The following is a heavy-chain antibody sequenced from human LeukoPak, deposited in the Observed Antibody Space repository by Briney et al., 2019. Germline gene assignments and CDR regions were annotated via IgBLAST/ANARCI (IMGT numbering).Heavy chain of an antibody. D-gene: IGHD6-19*01. CDR3: ASGYSSGWYKSEYFQH. V-gene: IGHV4-59*01. CDR2: IYYSGST. J-gene: IGHJ1*01. CDR1: GGSISSYY. Sequence: SETLSLTCTVSGGSISSYYWSWIRQPPGTGLEWIGYIYYSGSTNYNPSLKSRVTISVDTSKNQFSLKLSSVTAADTAVYYCASGYSSGWYKSEYFQHWGQGTLVTVSS.